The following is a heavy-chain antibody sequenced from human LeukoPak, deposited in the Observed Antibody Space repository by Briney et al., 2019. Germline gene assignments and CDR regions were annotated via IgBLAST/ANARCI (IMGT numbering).Heavy chain of an antibody. J-gene: IGHJ4*02. CDR3: AKSETAVTSNFDY. CDR1: GFTFSSHG. Sequence: PGGSLRLSCAASGFTFSSHGMSWARHARGKGLEWVSGISGCGGGTYYADSVRGRFTISRDNSKNTVYLQMNSLRAEDTAVYYCAKSETAVTSNFDYWGQGTLVTVSS. CDR2: ISGCGGGT. V-gene: IGHV3-23*01. D-gene: IGHD4-17*01.